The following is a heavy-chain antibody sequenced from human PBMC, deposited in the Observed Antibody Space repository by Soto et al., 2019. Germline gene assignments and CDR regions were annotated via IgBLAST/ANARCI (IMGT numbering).Heavy chain of an antibody. Sequence: PGGSLRLSCAASGFTFDDYTMHWVRQAPGKGLEWVSLISWDGGSTYYADSVKGRFTISRDNSKNSLYLQMSSLRTEDTALYYCANLGGKYGMDVWGQGTTVTVSS. V-gene: IGHV3-43*01. CDR3: ANLGGKYGMDV. J-gene: IGHJ6*02. CDR2: ISWDGGST. CDR1: GFTFDDYT.